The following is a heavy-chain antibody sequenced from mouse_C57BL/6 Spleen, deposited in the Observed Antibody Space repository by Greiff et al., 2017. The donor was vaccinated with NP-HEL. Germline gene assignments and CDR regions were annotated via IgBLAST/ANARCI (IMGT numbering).Heavy chain of an antibody. CDR1: GYTFTDYY. Sequence: EVQLQQSGPELVKPGASVKISCKASGYTFTDYYMNWVKQSHGKSLEWIGDINPNNGGTSYNQKFKGKATLTVDKSSSTAYMERRSLTSEDSAVYYCASLPEAWFAYWGQGTLVTVSA. CDR3: ASLPEAWFAY. J-gene: IGHJ3*01. CDR2: INPNNGGT. V-gene: IGHV1-26*01.